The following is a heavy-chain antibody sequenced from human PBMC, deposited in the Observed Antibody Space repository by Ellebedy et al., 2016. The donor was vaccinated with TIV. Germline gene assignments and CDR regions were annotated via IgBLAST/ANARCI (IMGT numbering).Heavy chain of an antibody. CDR2: VYPNNGDT. D-gene: IGHD2-2*01. CDR3: ARVPCSRTSCPWSDP. V-gene: IGHV1-2*02. J-gene: IGHJ5*02. CDR1: GYTFTGYY. Sequence: ASVKVSCKASGYTFTGYYMHWVRQAPGQGLEWMGWVYPNNGDTVYAQRFQGRVTMTRDTSISTAYMELSRPRSDDTAVYYCARVPCSRTSCPWSDPWGQGTLVTVSS.